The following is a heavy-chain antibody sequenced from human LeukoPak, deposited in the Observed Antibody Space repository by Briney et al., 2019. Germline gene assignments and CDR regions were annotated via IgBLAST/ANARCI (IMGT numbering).Heavy chain of an antibody. V-gene: IGHV3-21*01. CDR3: ARVTDYDSSGPALSDY. CDR2: ISSSSSYI. CDR1: GFTFSSYS. D-gene: IGHD3-22*01. Sequence: GGSLRLSCAASGFTFSSYSMHWVRQAPGKGLEWVSSISSSSSYIYYADSVKGRFTISRDNAKNSLYLQMNSLRAEDTAVYYCARVTDYDSSGPALSDYWGQGTLVTVSS. J-gene: IGHJ4*02.